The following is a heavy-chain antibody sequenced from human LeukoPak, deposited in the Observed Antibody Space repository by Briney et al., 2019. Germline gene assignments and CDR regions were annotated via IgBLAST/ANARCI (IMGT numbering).Heavy chain of an antibody. V-gene: IGHV3-11*06. J-gene: IGHJ4*02. D-gene: IGHD3-3*01. Sequence: GGSLRPSCVASGFTFSDYYMSWIRQAPGKGLEWVSYTSSRSYTNYADSVKGRFTISRDNAKNSLYLQMNSLRAEDTAVYYCAKDGAADDFWSGYYVDQWGQGTLVTVSS. CDR2: TSSRSYT. CDR1: GFTFSDYY. CDR3: AKDGAADDFWSGYYVDQ.